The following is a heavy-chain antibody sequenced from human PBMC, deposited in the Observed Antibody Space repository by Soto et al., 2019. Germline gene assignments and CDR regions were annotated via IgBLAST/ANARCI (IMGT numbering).Heavy chain of an antibody. Sequence: PSETLSLTCSVSGGSVSRNIYYWTWIRQHPGKGPEWIGHIYYSGSTYYNPSLKSRVTISLDMSKNQFSLTLTAVSAADTAVYYCARGYDYDSGRHIFHYWGQGKLVT. V-gene: IGHV4-31*03. D-gene: IGHD3-22*01. CDR3: ARGYDYDSGRHIFHY. CDR2: IYYSGST. CDR1: GGSVSRNIYY. J-gene: IGHJ4*02.